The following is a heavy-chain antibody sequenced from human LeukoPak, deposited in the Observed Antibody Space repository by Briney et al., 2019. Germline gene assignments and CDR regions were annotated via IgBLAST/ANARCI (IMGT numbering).Heavy chain of an antibody. CDR3: ASPPRYYYDSSGYYYYY. Sequence: SVKVSCKASGGTFISYAISWVRQAPGQGLEWMGGIIPIFGTANYAQKFQGRVTITADESTSTAYMELSSLRSEDTAVYYCASPPRYYYDSSGYYYYYWGQGTLVTVSS. V-gene: IGHV1-69*13. J-gene: IGHJ4*02. D-gene: IGHD3-22*01. CDR1: GGTFISYA. CDR2: IIPIFGTA.